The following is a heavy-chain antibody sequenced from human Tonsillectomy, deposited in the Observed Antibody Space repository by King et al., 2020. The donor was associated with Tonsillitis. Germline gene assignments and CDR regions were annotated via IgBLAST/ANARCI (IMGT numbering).Heavy chain of an antibody. V-gene: IGHV3-30-3*01. CDR2: ISYDGRYK. CDR1: GFIFRNYA. CDR3: STEGGTGNGADAFDI. D-gene: IGHD3/OR15-3a*01. Sequence: VQLVESGGGVVQPGGSLRLSCAASGFIFRNYAMHWVRQSPGKGPEWVAFISYDGRYKYYADSVKCRFTISRDNSENTLYLQMNSLRNEDTAVYYCSTEGGTGNGADAFDIWGQGTMVTVSS. J-gene: IGHJ3*02.